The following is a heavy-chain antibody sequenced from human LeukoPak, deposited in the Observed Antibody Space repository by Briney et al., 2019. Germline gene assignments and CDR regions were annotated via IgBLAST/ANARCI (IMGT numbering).Heavy chain of an antibody. CDR1: GGSFSGYY. D-gene: IGHD1-1*01. Sequence: SESLSLTCAVYGGSFSGYYWSWIRQPPGKWLEWIGEINHSGSTNYNPSLKSRVTISVDTSKNQFSLKLSSVAAADTAVYYCARERAYYYYYYMDVWGKGTTVTVSS. CDR3: ARERAYYYYYYMDV. V-gene: IGHV4-34*01. J-gene: IGHJ6*03. CDR2: INHSGST.